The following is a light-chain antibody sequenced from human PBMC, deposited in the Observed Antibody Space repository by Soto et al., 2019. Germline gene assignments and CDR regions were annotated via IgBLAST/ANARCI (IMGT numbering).Light chain of an antibody. J-gene: IGKJ5*01. CDR3: QQYGSSIT. CDR1: QSVSSSY. V-gene: IGKV3D-20*01. Sequence: EIVMTQSPATLSVSPGERATLSCRASQSVSSSYLAWYQQKPGLAPRLLIYGASSRATGIPDRFSGSGSGTDLTLTINRLEPEDFAVYYCQQYGSSITFGQGTRLEI. CDR2: GAS.